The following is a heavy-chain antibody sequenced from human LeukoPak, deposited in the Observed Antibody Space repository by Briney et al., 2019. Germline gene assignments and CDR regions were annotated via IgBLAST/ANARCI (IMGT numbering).Heavy chain of an antibody. D-gene: IGHD2-15*01. V-gene: IGHV1-18*01. J-gene: IGHJ4*02. Sequence: GASVKVSCKASGYTFTSYGISWVRQAPGQGREWMGWISAYNGNTNYAQKRQSRVTMTTDTSTSTAYMELRSLRSDDTAVYYCARVDCSGGSCYSGFDYWGQGTLVTVSS. CDR2: ISAYNGNT. CDR1: GYTFTSYG. CDR3: ARVDCSGGSCYSGFDY.